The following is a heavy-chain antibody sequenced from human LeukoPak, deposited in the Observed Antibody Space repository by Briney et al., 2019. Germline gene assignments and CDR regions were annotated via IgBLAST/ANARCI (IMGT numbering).Heavy chain of an antibody. Sequence: SETLFLTCTVSGGSISSYYWSWIRQPAGKGLEWIGRIYTSGSTNYNPSLKSRVTMSVDTTYNPSLKSRVTMSVDTSKNQFSLKLSSVTAAETAVYYCARVRLSSSGYSDDAFDIWGQGTMVTVSS. CDR1: GGSISSYY. J-gene: IGHJ3*02. V-gene: IGHV4-4*07. CDR2: IYTSGST. D-gene: IGHD3-22*01. CDR3: ARVRLSSSGYSDDAFDI.